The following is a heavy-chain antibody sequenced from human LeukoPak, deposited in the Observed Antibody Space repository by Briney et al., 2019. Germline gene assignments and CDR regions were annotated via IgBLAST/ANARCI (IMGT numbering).Heavy chain of an antibody. CDR2: ISSSSSYI. CDR1: GFTFSSYS. V-gene: IGHV3-21*04. CDR3: AKDLDGSGSYYKAAFDP. Sequence: GGSLRLSCAASGFTFSSYSMNWVRQAPGKGLEWVSSISSSSSYIYYADSVKGRFTISRDNAKNSLYLQMNNLRAEDTALYYCAKDLDGSGSYYKAAFDPWGQGTLVTVSS. D-gene: IGHD3-10*01. J-gene: IGHJ5*02.